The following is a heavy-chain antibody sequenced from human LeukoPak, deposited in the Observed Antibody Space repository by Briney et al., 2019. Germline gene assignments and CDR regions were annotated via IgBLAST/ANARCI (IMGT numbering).Heavy chain of an antibody. V-gene: IGHV4-34*01. D-gene: IGHD2-2*01. CDR3: ARGGLYCSSSSCTPDWFDI. CDR1: GGSFSGYY. Sequence: SETLTLTCAVYGGSFSGYYWSWIRQPPGKGLEWIGEINHSGSTNYNPSLKRRATISADTSKNQFSLKLTSVTAADTAVYYCARGGLYCSSSSCTPDWFDIWGPESLLTVSS. CDR2: INHSGST. J-gene: IGHJ5*02.